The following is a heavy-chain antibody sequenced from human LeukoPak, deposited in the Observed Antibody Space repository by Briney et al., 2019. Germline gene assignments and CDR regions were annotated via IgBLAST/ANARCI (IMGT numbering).Heavy chain of an antibody. CDR2: IYPGDSDT. J-gene: IGHJ4*02. D-gene: IGHD2-21*01. CDR1: GYIFTNHW. V-gene: IGHV5-51*01. CDR3: ARADGDSGRYFDY. Sequence: GESLKISCQGSGYIFTNHWIAWVRQMPGKGLEWMGIIYPGDSDTGYSPSFQGHVTISADKSISTTSLQWNSLKASDTAIYYCARADGDSGRYFDYWGQGTLDTVSS.